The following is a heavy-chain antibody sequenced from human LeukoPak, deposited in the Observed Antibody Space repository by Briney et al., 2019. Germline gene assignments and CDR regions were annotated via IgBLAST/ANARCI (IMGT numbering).Heavy chain of an antibody. Sequence: SETLSLTCTVSGGSISSYYWSWIRQPPGKGLEWIGYIYYSGSTNYNPSLKSRVTISVDTSKNQFSLKLSSVTAAGTAVYYCAAASSSPSNWFDPRGQGTLVTVSS. CDR3: AAASSSPSNWFDP. J-gene: IGHJ5*02. V-gene: IGHV4-59*01. CDR1: GGSISSYY. CDR2: IYYSGST. D-gene: IGHD6-6*01.